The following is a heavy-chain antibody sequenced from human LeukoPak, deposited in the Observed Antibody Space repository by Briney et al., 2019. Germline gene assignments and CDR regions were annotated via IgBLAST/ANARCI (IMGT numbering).Heavy chain of an antibody. J-gene: IGHJ4*02. Sequence: GESLKISCKGSGYSFTNYWIGWVRLMPGKGLEWMGIIYPGESDIRYSPSFQGQVTISADKSISTAYLQWSSLKASDSAMYFCARRDSSSWYFDYWGQGTLVTVSS. CDR2: IYPGESDI. V-gene: IGHV5-51*01. CDR1: GYSFTNYW. D-gene: IGHD6-13*01. CDR3: ARRDSSSWYFDY.